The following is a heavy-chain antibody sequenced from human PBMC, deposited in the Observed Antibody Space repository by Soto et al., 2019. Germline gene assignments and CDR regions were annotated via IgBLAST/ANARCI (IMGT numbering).Heavy chain of an antibody. CDR3: TRGPPRVQWFDP. Sequence: XATLSLTCTVSGGAVSSGTYYWSWIRQPPGKGLEWIGHIYFTGSTNYNPSLKSRVTMSLDTSRNQFSLKLSSVTAADTAVYYCTRGPPRVQWFDPWGLGTLVTVSS. J-gene: IGHJ5*02. CDR2: IYFTGST. CDR1: GGAVSSGTYY. V-gene: IGHV4-61*01.